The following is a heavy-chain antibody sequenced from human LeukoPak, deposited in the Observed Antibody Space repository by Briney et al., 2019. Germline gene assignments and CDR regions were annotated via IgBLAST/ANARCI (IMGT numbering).Heavy chain of an antibody. J-gene: IGHJ5*02. D-gene: IGHD1-20*01. Sequence: GGSLRLSRAVCGFTFRGFAVHWVTQSSGKGLEWVGQIDKKDKGYATATAYAASVKGRFTISRDDSINTPYLQMKSLKTVDTALYYCTTGGCTYNYFYPWGQGTLVTVSS. CDR2: IDKKDKGYATAT. V-gene: IGHV3-73*01. CDR1: GFTFRGFA. CDR3: TTGGCTYNYFYP.